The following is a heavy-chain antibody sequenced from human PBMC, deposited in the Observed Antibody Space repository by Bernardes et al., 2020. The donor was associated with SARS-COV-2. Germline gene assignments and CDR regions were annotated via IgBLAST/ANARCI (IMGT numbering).Heavy chain of an antibody. CDR3: AGSSCGIDCYIGGLRSWDYGMDV. J-gene: IGHJ6*02. CDR2: IYSSGSS. Sequence: SETLSLTCTVSGSSISSSNYYWVWIRQPPGKGLEWVVSIYSSGSSYYNSSLQRRVIASVDTSTTQFSLRLAFMTAADTAVYYSAGSSCGIDCYIGGLRSWDYGMDVWGRGTTVTVSS. CDR1: GSSISSSNYY. V-gene: IGHV4-39*01. D-gene: IGHD2-21*02.